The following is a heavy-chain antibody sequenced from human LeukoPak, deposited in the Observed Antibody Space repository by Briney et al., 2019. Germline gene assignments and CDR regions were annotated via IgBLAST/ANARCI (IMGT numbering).Heavy chain of an antibody. CDR1: GFTFSSYS. J-gene: IGHJ4*02. CDR3: ARGALYGDYVQDRGPSY. Sequence: GGSLRLSCAASGFTFSSYSMNWVRQAPGKGLEWVSSISSSSSYIYYADSVKGRFTISRDNAKNSLYLQMNSLRAEDTAVYYCARGALYGDYVQDRGPSYWGQGTLVTVSS. CDR2: ISSSSSYI. V-gene: IGHV3-21*01. D-gene: IGHD4-17*01.